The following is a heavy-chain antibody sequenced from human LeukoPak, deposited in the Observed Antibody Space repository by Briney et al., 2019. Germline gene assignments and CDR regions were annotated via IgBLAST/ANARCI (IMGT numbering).Heavy chain of an antibody. Sequence: GGSLRLSCAASGFTFSSYWMHWVRQAPGKGLVWVSRINSDGSSTSYADSVKGRFTISRDNAKNTLYLQMNSLRAEDTAVYYCARKEQLAGNGFDYWGQGTLVTVSS. CDR2: INSDGSST. CDR3: ARKEQLAGNGFDY. D-gene: IGHD6-6*01. J-gene: IGHJ4*02. CDR1: GFTFSSYW. V-gene: IGHV3-74*01.